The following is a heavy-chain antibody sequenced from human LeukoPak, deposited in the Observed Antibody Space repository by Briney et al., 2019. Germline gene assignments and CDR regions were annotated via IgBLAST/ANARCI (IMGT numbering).Heavy chain of an antibody. V-gene: IGHV4-39*07. CDR1: GGSISSSSYY. J-gene: IGHJ6*03. Sequence: PSETLSLTCTVSGGSISSSSYYWGWIRQPPGKGLEWIGSIYYSGSTNYNPSLKSRVTISVDTSKDQFSLKLSSVTAADTAVYYCARGVLEPEYGYYYYYMDVWGKGTTVTVSS. D-gene: IGHD3-3*01. CDR3: ARGVLEPEYGYYYYYMDV. CDR2: IYYSGST.